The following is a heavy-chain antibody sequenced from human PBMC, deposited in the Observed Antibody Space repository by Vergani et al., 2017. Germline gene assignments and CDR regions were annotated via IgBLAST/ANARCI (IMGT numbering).Heavy chain of an antibody. J-gene: IGHJ4*02. CDR2: INDDGYST. CDR3: ARGRAVDY. CDR1: GFTFDDYA. V-gene: IGHV3-9*01. D-gene: IGHD6-19*01. Sequence: EVQLVESGGGLVQPGRSLRLSCAASGFTFDDYAMHWVRQAPGKGLEWVSRINDDGYSTTYADSVKGRFTIARDNAKNTLYLQMNSLRAEDTAIYYCARGRAVDYWGQGTLVTVSS.